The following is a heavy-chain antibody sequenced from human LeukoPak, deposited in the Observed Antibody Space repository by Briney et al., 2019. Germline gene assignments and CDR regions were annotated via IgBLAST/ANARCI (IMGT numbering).Heavy chain of an antibody. V-gene: IGHV3-33*06. CDR2: IWSDGTNQ. CDR3: AKDAQRGFDYSNSLEY. Sequence: GGSLRLSCAASGFTFSHFGFHWVRQAPGKGLEWVAVIWSDGTNQYYGDSVKGRFIIYRDDSHNTVYLQMNSLRVEDTAVYYCAKDAQRGFDYSNSLEYWGQRSLVTVSS. J-gene: IGHJ4*02. D-gene: IGHD4-11*01. CDR1: GFTFSHFG.